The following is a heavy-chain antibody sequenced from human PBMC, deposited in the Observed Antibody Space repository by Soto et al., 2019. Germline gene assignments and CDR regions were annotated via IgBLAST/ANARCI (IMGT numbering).Heavy chain of an antibody. Sequence: QITLKESGPLLVEPTQTLTLTCSFSGFSLTTGGVGVGWLRQAPGKALECLGIIYWDNDRRYNPSLKESLTITKDTSKNQVVLTMTYMEAVETATYYCAHGGPYSSYWDVGWFTTRGQVTLVTVS. CDR3: AHGGPYSSYWDVGWFTT. V-gene: IGHV2-5*02. J-gene: IGHJ5*02. D-gene: IGHD2-21*01. CDR2: IYWDNDR. CDR1: GFSLTTGGVG.